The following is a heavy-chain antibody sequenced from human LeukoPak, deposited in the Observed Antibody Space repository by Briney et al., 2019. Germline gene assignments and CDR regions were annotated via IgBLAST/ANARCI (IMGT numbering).Heavy chain of an antibody. CDR3: ARGYSRAWYYFDY. J-gene: IGHJ4*02. V-gene: IGHV3-30*04. D-gene: IGHD6-19*01. CDR2: ISYDGSNK. CDR1: GFTFSSYA. Sequence: SGRSLRLSCAASGFTFSSYAMHWVRQAPGKGLEWVAVISYDGSNKYYADSVKGRFTISRDNSKNTLYLQMDSLRAEDTAVYYCARGYSRAWYYFDYWGQGTLVTVSS.